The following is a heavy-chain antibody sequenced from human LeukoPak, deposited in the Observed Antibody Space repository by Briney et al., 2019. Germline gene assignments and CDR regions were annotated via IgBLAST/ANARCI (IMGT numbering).Heavy chain of an antibody. CDR2: IIPIFGTA. CDR1: GGTFSSYA. V-gene: IGHV1-69*05. J-gene: IGHJ5*02. D-gene: IGHD3-22*01. Sequence: SVKVSCKASGGTFSSYAISWVRQAPGHGLEWMGGIIPIFGTANYAQKFQGRVTITTDESTSTAYMELSSLRSEDTAVYYCGASPYYYDSSGYQNWFDPWGQGTLVTVSS. CDR3: GASPYYYDSSGYQNWFDP.